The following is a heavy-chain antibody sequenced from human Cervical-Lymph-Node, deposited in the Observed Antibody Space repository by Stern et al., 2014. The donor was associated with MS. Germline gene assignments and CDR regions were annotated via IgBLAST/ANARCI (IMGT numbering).Heavy chain of an antibody. V-gene: IGHV3-33*01. Sequence: VQLVESGGGVVQPGRSLRLSCAASGFTFSSYGMHWVRQAPGKGLEWVAVIWYDGSNKYYADSVKGRFTISRDNSKNTLYLQMNSLRAEDTAVYYCARGIVATRPRRYYYYGMDVWGQGTTVTVSS. D-gene: IGHD5-12*01. CDR3: ARGIVATRPRRYYYYGMDV. CDR2: IWYDGSNK. J-gene: IGHJ6*02. CDR1: GFTFSSYG.